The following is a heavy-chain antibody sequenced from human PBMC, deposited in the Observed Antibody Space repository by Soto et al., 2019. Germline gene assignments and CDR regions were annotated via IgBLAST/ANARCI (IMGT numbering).Heavy chain of an antibody. D-gene: IGHD3-10*01. CDR3: ARRIESGGMDV. Sequence: QVQLVESGGGVVQPGRSLRLSCAASGFTFSSYGMHWVRQAPGKGLEWVAVIWYDGSNKYYADSVKGRFTISRDNSKNTLYLQMNSLRAEDTDVYYCARRIESGGMDVWGQGTTVTVSS. CDR2: IWYDGSNK. J-gene: IGHJ6*02. CDR1: GFTFSSYG. V-gene: IGHV3-33*01.